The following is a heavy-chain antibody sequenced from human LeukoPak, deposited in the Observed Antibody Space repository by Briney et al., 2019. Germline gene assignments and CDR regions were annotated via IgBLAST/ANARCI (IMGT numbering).Heavy chain of an antibody. CDR2: VIPIFGTA. Sequence: SVKVSCKASGGTFSSYAISWVRQAPGQGLEWMGGVIPIFGTANYAQKFQGRVTITTDESTSTAYMELSSLRSEDTAVYYCARPGGRRWLQLNAFDIWGQGTMVTVSS. CDR3: ARPGGRRWLQLNAFDI. D-gene: IGHD5-24*01. CDR1: GGTFSSYA. J-gene: IGHJ3*02. V-gene: IGHV1-69*05.